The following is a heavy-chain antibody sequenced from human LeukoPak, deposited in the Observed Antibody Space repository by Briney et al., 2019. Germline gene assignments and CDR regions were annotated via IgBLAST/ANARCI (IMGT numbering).Heavy chain of an antibody. Sequence: SVKVSCKASGGTFSSYAISWVRQAPGQGLEWMGGIIPIFGKANYAQKFQGRVTITADKSTSTAYMELSSLRSEDTAVYYCARGPYSSSWSNFDDWGQGTLVTVSS. CDR1: GGTFSSYA. D-gene: IGHD6-13*01. CDR3: ARGPYSSSWSNFDD. V-gene: IGHV1-69*06. J-gene: IGHJ4*02. CDR2: IIPIFGKA.